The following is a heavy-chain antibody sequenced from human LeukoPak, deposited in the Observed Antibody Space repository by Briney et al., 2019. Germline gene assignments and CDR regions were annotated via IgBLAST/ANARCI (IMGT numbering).Heavy chain of an antibody. J-gene: IGHJ4*02. CDR1: GGTISSYY. Sequence: SETLSLTCTVPGGTISSYYWSWIRQPPGKGLEWIGYIYYSGSTNYNPSLKSRVTISVDTSKNQFSLKLSSVTAADTAVYYCAREAGYYYDSSGYPGGFDYWGQGTLVTVSS. CDR3: AREAGYYYDSSGYPGGFDY. D-gene: IGHD3-22*01. CDR2: IYYSGST. V-gene: IGHV4-59*01.